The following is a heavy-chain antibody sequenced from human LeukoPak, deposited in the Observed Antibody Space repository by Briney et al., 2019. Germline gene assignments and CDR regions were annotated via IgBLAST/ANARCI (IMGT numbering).Heavy chain of an antibody. Sequence: PGGSLRLSCAASGFTFDDYAMHWVRQAPGKGLEWVSGISWNSGSIGYADSVKGRFTISRDNAKNSLYLQMNSLRAEDTALYYCAKGRWSWIFNDYFDYWGQGTLVTVSS. CDR3: AKGRWSWIFNDYFDY. CDR2: ISWNSGSI. CDR1: GFTFDDYA. V-gene: IGHV3-9*01. J-gene: IGHJ4*02. D-gene: IGHD2-2*03.